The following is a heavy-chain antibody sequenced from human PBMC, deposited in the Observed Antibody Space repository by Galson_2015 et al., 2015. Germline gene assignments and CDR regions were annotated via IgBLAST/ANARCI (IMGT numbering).Heavy chain of an antibody. Sequence: SLRLSCAASGFTFSGYSMNWVRQAPGKGLEWVSSISSSSSYIYYADSVKGRFIISRDNAKNSLYLQMNSLRAEDTAVYYCARATRYCSSTSCYSDYWGQGTLVTVSS. CDR1: GFTFSGYS. D-gene: IGHD2-2*01. V-gene: IGHV3-21*01. CDR2: ISSSSSYI. CDR3: ARATRYCSSTSCYSDY. J-gene: IGHJ4*02.